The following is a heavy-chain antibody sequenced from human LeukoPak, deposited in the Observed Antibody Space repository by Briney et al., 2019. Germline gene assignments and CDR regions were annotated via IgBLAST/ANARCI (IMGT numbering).Heavy chain of an antibody. CDR2: IKQDGSEK. CDR1: GFTISDYW. CDR3: ARLTSGVTTFVY. V-gene: IGHV3-7*01. J-gene: IGHJ4*02. Sequence: GGSLRLSCAASGFTISDYWMSWVRQAPGKGLEWVASIKQDGSEKYYVDSVKGRFTVSRDNAENSLYLQMNSLRAEDTAVYYCARLTSGVTTFVYWGQGTLVAVSS. D-gene: IGHD1-1*01.